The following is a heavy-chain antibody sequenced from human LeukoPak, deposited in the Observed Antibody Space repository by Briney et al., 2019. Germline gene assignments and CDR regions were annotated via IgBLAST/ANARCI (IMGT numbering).Heavy chain of an antibody. Sequence: GRSLRLSCAASGFTFSSYGMHWVRQTPGKGLEWVAVISYDGSNKNFADSVKGRFTISRDNSKNTLYLQMNSLRAEDTAVYYCAKDLVWGVNAYYYYYGMDVWGQGTTVTVS. V-gene: IGHV3-30*18. J-gene: IGHJ6*02. CDR2: ISYDGSNK. CDR1: GFTFSSYG. D-gene: IGHD3-10*01. CDR3: AKDLVWGVNAYYYYYGMDV.